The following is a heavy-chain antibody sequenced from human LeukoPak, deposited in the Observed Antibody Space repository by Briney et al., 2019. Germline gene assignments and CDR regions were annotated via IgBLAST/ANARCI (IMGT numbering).Heavy chain of an antibody. CDR2: IWYDGSQK. CDR1: GFTFSSYG. CDR3: TRLYRSGWYVP. J-gene: IGHJ5*02. V-gene: IGHV3-33*01. Sequence: GRSLRLSCGASGFTFSSYGMHWVRQAPGKGLEWVAVIWYDGSQKYYADSVKSRFTISRDNSKNVLYLQMNSLRVEDTAMYYCTRLYRSGWYVPWGQGTLVTVSS. D-gene: IGHD6-19*01.